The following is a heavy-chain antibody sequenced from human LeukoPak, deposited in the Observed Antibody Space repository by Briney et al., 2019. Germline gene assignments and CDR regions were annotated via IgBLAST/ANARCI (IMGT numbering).Heavy chain of an antibody. CDR2: IIPSDGFT. J-gene: IGHJ3*02. CDR1: GYTFSSYY. CDR3: ARDMAFWSAFDT. Sequence: VASVKVSCKASGYTFSSYYVHWVRQAPGQGLEWMGMIIPSDGFTSYAQKFQGRVTMTRDMSTSTVYMELSSLRSEDTAVYYCARDMAFWSAFDTWGQGTMVTVSS. V-gene: IGHV1-46*01. D-gene: IGHD1-1*01.